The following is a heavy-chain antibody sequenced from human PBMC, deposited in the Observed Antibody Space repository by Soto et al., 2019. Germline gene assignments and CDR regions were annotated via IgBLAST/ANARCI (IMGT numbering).Heavy chain of an antibody. CDR3: ARVTRGYSYGYAPPKYYYGMDV. Sequence: QVQLQQWGAGLLKPSETLSLTCAVYGGSFSGYYWSWIRQPPGKGLEWIGEINHSGSTNYNPSLKSRVTISVDTSKNQFSLKLSSVTAADTAVYYCARVTRGYSYGYAPPKYYYGMDVWGQGTTVTVSS. D-gene: IGHD5-18*01. J-gene: IGHJ6*02. CDR1: GGSFSGYY. V-gene: IGHV4-34*01. CDR2: INHSGST.